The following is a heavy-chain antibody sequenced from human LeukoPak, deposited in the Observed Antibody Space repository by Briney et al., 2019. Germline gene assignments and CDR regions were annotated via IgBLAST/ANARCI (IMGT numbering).Heavy chain of an antibody. CDR1: GFTFSSYA. CDR2: IGGSGGST. J-gene: IGHJ4*02. V-gene: IGHV3-23*01. Sequence: GGSLRLSCAASGFTFSSYAMSWVRQAPGKGLEWVSAIGGSGGSTYYADSVKGRFTISRDNSKNTLYLQMNSLRADDTAVYYCAKSGYNRFDYWGQGTLVTVSS. CDR3: AKSGYNRFDY. D-gene: IGHD5-24*01.